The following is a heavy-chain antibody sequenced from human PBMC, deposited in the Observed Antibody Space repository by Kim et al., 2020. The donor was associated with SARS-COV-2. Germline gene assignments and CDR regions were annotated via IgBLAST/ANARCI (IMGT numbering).Heavy chain of an antibody. J-gene: IGHJ6*02. CDR2: ITFDGSQK. CDR3: ANNDFANYRSGAMNV. Sequence: GGSLRLSCEASGFIFSNYGMHWVRQAPGKGLEWVAVITFDGSQKYCADSVKGRFTIPRDNFKNTVYLQMNSLRGEDTAVYYCANNDFANYRSGAMNVWGQGTTVTVSS. D-gene: IGHD4-17*01. V-gene: IGHV3-33*05. CDR1: GFIFSNYG.